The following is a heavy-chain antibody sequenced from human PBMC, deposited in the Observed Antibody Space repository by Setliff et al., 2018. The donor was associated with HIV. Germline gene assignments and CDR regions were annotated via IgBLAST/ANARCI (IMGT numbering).Heavy chain of an antibody. CDR1: GGSFSGYY. J-gene: IGHJ4*02. CDR2: INHSGST. V-gene: IGHV4-34*01. CDR3: ARSWGSGSYPY. D-gene: IGHD3-10*01. Sequence: SETLSLTCAVYGGSFSGYYWSWIRQPPGKGLEWIGEINHSGSTSYNPSLKSRVTISVDTSKNQFSLKLTSVTAADTAVYYCARSWGSGSYPYWGQGTLVTVS.